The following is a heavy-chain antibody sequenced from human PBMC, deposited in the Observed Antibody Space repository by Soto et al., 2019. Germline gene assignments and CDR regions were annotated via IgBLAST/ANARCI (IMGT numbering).Heavy chain of an antibody. D-gene: IGHD1-26*01. CDR2: ISYDGSNT. CDR1: GFTFSSYG. CDR3: AKEGGLSGRYYISSSYNFDY. Sequence: QVQLVESGGGVVQPGRSLRLSCVASGFTFSSYGMHWVREAPGKGLEWVAIISYDGSNTYYADSVKGRFTISRDNSKKTLYLQMNSLRAEDTSVYYCAKEGGLSGRYYISSSYNFDYWRQRTLVNVSS. V-gene: IGHV3-30*18. J-gene: IGHJ4*02.